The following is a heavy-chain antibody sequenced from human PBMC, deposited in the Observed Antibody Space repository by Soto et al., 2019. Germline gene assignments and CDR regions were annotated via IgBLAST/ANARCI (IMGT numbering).Heavy chain of an antibody. D-gene: IGHD2-15*01. Sequence: SGPTLVNPTGTLMLTCTFSGFSLSTSGVGVGWIRQPPGKALEWLAVIYWDDDKRYRPSLMSRLTITKDTSKNQVVLTVTNIDPVDTATYYCALKRWSNFDYWGQGTLVTVSS. V-gene: IGHV2-5*02. CDR1: GFSLSTSGVG. CDR2: IYWDDDK. CDR3: ALKRWSNFDY. J-gene: IGHJ4*02.